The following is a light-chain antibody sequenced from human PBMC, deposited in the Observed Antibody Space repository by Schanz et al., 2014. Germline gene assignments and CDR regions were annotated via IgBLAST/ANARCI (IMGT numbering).Light chain of an antibody. CDR2: GAS. Sequence: EIVLTQSPGTLSLSPGERATLSCRASQSVSSNLAWYQQKPGQAPRLLVYGASTRATGIPARFSGSGSGTDFTLTISRLAPEDFAFYYCQHRSYWRGTFGQGTKLEIK. CDR3: QHRSYWRGT. V-gene: IGKV3-11*01. CDR1: QSVSSN. J-gene: IGKJ2*02.